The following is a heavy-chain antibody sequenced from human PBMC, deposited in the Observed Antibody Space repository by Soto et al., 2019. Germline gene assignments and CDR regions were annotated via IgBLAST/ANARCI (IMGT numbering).Heavy chain of an antibody. CDR3: ARSPEGMADYYYYMDV. CDR1: GGTFSSYT. CDR2: IIPILGIA. V-gene: IGHV1-69*02. D-gene: IGHD6-13*01. Sequence: QVQLVQSGAEVKKPGSSVKVSCKASGGTFSSYTISCVRQAPGQGLEWMGRIIPILGIANYEQKFQGRVTITADKSTSTDYMELSSMRSEDTAVYYCARSPEGMADYYYYMDVWGKGTTVTVSS. J-gene: IGHJ6*03.